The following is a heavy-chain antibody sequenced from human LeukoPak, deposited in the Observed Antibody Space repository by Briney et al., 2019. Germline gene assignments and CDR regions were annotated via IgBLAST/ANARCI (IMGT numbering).Heavy chain of an antibody. CDR3: ARKMTTVTMGRKIGYYYYYYYMDV. CDR2: MNPNSGNT. Sequence: VASVKVSCKASGYTFTSYDINWVRQATGQGLEWTGWMNPNSGNTGYAQKFQGRVTMTRNTSISTAYMELSSLRSEDTAVYYCARKMTTVTMGRKIGYYYYYYYMDVWGKGTTVTISS. CDR1: GYTFTSYD. J-gene: IGHJ6*03. V-gene: IGHV1-8*01. D-gene: IGHD4-17*01.